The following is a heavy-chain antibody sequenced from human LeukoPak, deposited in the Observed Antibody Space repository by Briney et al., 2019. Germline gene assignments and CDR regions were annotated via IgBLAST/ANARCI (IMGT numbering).Heavy chain of an antibody. Sequence: GASVKVSCKASGYTFTSYGINWVRQATGQGLEWMGWMNPNSGNTGYAQKFQGRVTITRNTSISTAYMELSSLRSEDTAVYYCTRSGSYRSWFDPWGQGTLVTVSS. CDR2: MNPNSGNT. CDR1: GYTFTSYG. J-gene: IGHJ5*02. V-gene: IGHV1-8*03. D-gene: IGHD3-10*01. CDR3: TRSGSYRSWFDP.